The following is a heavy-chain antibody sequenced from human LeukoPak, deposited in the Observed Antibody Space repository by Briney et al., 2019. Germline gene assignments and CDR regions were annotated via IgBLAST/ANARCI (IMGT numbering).Heavy chain of an antibody. CDR2: INHGGGT. J-gene: IGHJ2*01. CDR1: GGSFSGYY. CDR3: ARDYDILTGHWYFDL. V-gene: IGHV4-34*01. D-gene: IGHD3-9*01. Sequence: SETLSLTCAVYGGSFSGYYWSWIRQPPGKGLEWIGEINHGGGTNYNPSLKSRVTISVDTSKNQFSLKLSSVTAADTAVYYCARDYDILTGHWYFDLWGRGTLVTVS.